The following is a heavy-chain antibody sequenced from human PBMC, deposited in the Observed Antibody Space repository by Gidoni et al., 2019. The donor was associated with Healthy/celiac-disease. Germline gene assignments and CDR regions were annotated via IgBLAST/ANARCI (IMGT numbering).Heavy chain of an antibody. Sequence: QVQLVQSGAEVKKPGASVKVSCKASGYNFTSYGISWVRQAPGQGLELMGWISAYNGNTNYAQKLQGRVTMTTDTSTSTAYMELRSLRSDDTAVYYCARDLFVVVAATPGYWGQGTLVTVSS. CDR3: ARDLFVVVAATPGY. D-gene: IGHD2-15*01. J-gene: IGHJ4*02. V-gene: IGHV1-18*04. CDR1: GYNFTSYG. CDR2: ISAYNGNT.